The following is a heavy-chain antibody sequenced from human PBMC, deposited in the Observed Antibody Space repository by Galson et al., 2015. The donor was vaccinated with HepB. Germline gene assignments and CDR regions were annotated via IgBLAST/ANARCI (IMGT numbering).Heavy chain of an antibody. D-gene: IGHD3-10*01. J-gene: IGHJ6*03. V-gene: IGHV3-30-3*01. CDR1: GFTFSSYA. CDR2: ISYDGSNK. CDR3: ARDRDATGYYYYMDV. Sequence: SLRLSCAAPGFTFSSYAMHWVRQAPGKGLEWVAVISYDGSNKYYADSVKGRFTISRDNSKNTLYLQMNSLRAEDTAVYYCARDRDATGYYYYMDVWGKGPRSPSP.